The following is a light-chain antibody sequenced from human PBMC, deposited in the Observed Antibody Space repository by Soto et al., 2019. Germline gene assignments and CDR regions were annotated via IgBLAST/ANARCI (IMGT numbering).Light chain of an antibody. CDR3: AAGDDHLSGVV. V-gene: IGLV1-47*02. CDR1: SSNIGSNY. J-gene: IGLJ2*01. CDR2: SNN. Sequence: QLVLTQPPSASGTPGQRVTISCSGSSSNIGSNYVYWYQQLPGTAPKLLIYSNNQRPSGVPDRFSGSKSGTSASLAISGLRSEDEADYYCAAGDDHLSGVVFGGGTKVTV.